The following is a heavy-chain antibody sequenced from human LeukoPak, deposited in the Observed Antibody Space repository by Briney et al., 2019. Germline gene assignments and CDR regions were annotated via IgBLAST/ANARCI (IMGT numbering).Heavy chain of an antibody. CDR1: GYTFTSYD. CDR2: MNPNSGNT. V-gene: IGHV1-8*01. CDR3: ARTESVDCSSTSCSYYYYYYYMDV. Sequence: ASVTVSCKASGYTFTSYDINWVRQAAGQGLEWMGWMNPNSGNTDYAQKFQGRVTMTRNTSISTAYMELSSLRSEDTAVYYCARTESVDCSSTSCSYYYYYYYMDVWGKGTTVTVSS. D-gene: IGHD2-2*01. J-gene: IGHJ6*03.